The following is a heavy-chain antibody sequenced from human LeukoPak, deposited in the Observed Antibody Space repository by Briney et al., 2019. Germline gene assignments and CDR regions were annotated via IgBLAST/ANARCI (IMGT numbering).Heavy chain of an antibody. V-gene: IGHV1-69*04. J-gene: IGHJ4*02. Sequence: ASETLSCKASGCSFSSYAFNWVRQPPGQGLEWMVRITHILGIANYAQKFKGRVTITADKSTSTAYMELSSLRSEDTAVYYCASGLMSIRFDYWGQGTLVTVSS. CDR3: ASGLMSIRFDY. CDR2: ITHILGIA. CDR1: GCSFSSYA. D-gene: IGHD3-3*02.